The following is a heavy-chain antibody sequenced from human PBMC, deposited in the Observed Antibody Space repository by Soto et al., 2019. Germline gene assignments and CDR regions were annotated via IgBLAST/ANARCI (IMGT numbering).Heavy chain of an antibody. CDR3: AKKGLGSLATYCNYGDCHYAFDL. J-gene: IGHJ3*01. CDR2: VSGGGDGT. CDR1: GFTFTNYA. Sequence: EVQLLESGGGLVQPGGSLRLSCAASGFTFTNYAMSWVRQAPGKGLEWVSTVSGGGDGTYYADSVKGRFSTSRANSSNTLYLQMKSLRAEDTAVYYCAKKGLGSLATYCNYGDCHYAFDLCGQGTIVTVSS. V-gene: IGHV3-23*01. D-gene: IGHD2-21*02.